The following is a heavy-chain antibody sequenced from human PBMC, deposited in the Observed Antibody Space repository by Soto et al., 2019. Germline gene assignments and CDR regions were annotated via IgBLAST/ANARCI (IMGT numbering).Heavy chain of an antibody. CDR3: ARGSPRMGALPTY. Sequence: QVQLVQSGDEVKKSGASLKVSCKASGYTFTGYYIHWVRQAPGQGLEWLGWINPESGDTNYAQKFQGRVSMNRDTSISTAYMEVSRLQSDDTGVYYCARGSPRMGALPTYWGQGTLVTVSS. CDR1: GYTFTGYY. D-gene: IGHD1-26*01. J-gene: IGHJ4*02. V-gene: IGHV1-2*02. CDR2: INPESGDT.